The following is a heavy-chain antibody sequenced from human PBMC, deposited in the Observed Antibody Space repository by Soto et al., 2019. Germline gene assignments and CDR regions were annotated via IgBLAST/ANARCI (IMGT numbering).Heavy chain of an antibody. CDR3: AREKMRYYYDSSGYSGYFDY. CDR1: GGTFSSYA. Sequence: SVKVSCKASGGTFSSYAISWVRRAPGQGLEWMGGIIPIFGTTNYAQKFQGRVTITADESTSTAYMELSSLRSEDTAVYYCAREKMRYYYDSSGYSGYFDYWGQGTLVTVSS. CDR2: IIPIFGTT. V-gene: IGHV1-69*13. J-gene: IGHJ4*02. D-gene: IGHD3-22*01.